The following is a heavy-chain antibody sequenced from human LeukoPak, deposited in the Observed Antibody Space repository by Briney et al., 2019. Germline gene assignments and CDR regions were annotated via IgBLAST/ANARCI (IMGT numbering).Heavy chain of an antibody. CDR1: GFTYSISA. J-gene: IGHJ4*02. Sequence: GGSLRLSCAASGFTYSISAMSWVRQAPGKGLEWVATISGNSITTYYADSLKGRFTISRDASKSTLYLQMNSLRAEDTAIYYCASYDSSGYYHYFDYWGQGTLVTVSS. CDR3: ASYDSSGYYHYFDY. CDR2: ISGNSITT. V-gene: IGHV3-23*01. D-gene: IGHD3-22*01.